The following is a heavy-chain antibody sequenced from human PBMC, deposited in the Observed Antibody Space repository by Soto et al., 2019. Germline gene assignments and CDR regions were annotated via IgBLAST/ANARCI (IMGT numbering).Heavy chain of an antibody. CDR2: ISAYNGNT. CDR1: GYTFTSYG. J-gene: IGHJ6*02. V-gene: IGHV1-18*04. CDR3: ARDIGGVVVVPAASEYYYYGMDV. Sequence: ASVKVSCKASGYTFTSYGISWVRQAPGQGLEWMGWISAYNGNTNYAQKLQGRVTMTTDTSTSTAYMELRSLRSDDTAVYYCARDIGGVVVVPAASEYYYYGMDVWGQGTTVTVSS. D-gene: IGHD2-2*01.